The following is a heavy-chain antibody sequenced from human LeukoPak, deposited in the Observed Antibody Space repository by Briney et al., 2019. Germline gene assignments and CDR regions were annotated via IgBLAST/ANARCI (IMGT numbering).Heavy chain of an antibody. CDR1: GFTFSSYW. D-gene: IGHD6-19*01. Sequence: PGGSLRLSCAASGFTFSSYWMSWVRQAPGKGLEWVANIKQDGSEKYYVDSVKGRFTISRDNAKNSLYLQMNSLRAEDTAVYYCARMLSSGWYRELDYWGQGTLVTVSS. J-gene: IGHJ4*02. CDR2: IKQDGSEK. CDR3: ARMLSSGWYRELDY. V-gene: IGHV3-7*01.